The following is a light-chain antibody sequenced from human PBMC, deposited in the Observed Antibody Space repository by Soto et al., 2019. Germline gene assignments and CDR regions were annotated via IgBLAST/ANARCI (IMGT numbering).Light chain of an antibody. Sequence: DIQMTQSPSTLSASVGDRVTITCRASQSISNWLVWYQQKPGKAPKLLIYQASSLESGVPSRFSGRGSGTEFTLTINSLQPEEFATYYCRQYNSYSQTVGQGTKVDIK. CDR2: QAS. J-gene: IGKJ1*01. CDR1: QSISNW. CDR3: RQYNSYSQT. V-gene: IGKV1-5*03.